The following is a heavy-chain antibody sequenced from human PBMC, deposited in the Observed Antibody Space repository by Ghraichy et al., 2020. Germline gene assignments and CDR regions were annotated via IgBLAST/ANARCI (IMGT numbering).Heavy chain of an antibody. V-gene: IGHV3-7*01. CDR1: GFTFSSYW. Sequence: GGSLRLSCAASGFTFSSYWMSWVRQAPGKGLEWVANIKQDGSEKYYVDSVKGRFTISRDNAKNSLYLQMNSLRAEDTAVYYCARFDFWSGYPQGFDPWGQVTLVTVSS. J-gene: IGHJ5*02. CDR3: ARFDFWSGYPQGFDP. D-gene: IGHD3-3*01. CDR2: IKQDGSEK.